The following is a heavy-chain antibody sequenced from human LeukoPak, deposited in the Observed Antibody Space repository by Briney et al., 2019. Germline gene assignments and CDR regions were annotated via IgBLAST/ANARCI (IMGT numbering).Heavy chain of an antibody. CDR2: IYYSGNT. CDR1: GGSVSSGSDY. CDR3: ARGKGTAAAYYYYGMDV. J-gene: IGHJ6*02. V-gene: IGHV4-61*01. D-gene: IGHD6-13*01. Sequence: PSETLSLTCTVSGGSVSSGSDYWTWIRLPQGKGLEWIGYIYYSGNTDYNPSLKSRVTISVDMSKNQFSLKLTSVTAADTAMYYCARGKGTAAAYYYYGMDVWGQGTTVTVSS.